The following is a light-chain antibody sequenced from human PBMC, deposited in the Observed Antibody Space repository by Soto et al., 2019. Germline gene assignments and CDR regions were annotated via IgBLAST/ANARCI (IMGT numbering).Light chain of an antibody. V-gene: IGKV3-11*01. Sequence: DIVLTQSPAARSFSPGERATLSCRASQSISNYLAWYQQKHGQAPRLLIYDASNRATGIPARFSGSGSGTALTLTITSLEPEDFAVYYCQERSNWPRNTFGQGTGPEIX. CDR2: DAS. CDR3: QERSNWPRNT. CDR1: QSISNY. J-gene: IGKJ5*01.